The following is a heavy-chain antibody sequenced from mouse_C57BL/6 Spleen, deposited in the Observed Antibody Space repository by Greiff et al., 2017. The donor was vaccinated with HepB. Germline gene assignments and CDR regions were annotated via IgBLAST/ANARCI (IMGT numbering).Heavy chain of an antibody. CDR2: IDPEDGET. J-gene: IGHJ2*01. D-gene: IGHD1-1*01. CDR3: ARYPTVVAPYFDY. CDR1: GFNIKDYY. V-gene: IGHV14-2*01. Sequence: EGQRQQSGAELVKPGASVKLSCTASGFNIKDYYLHWVKQRTEQGLEWIGRIDPEDGETKYAPKFQGKATITADTSSNTAYLQLSSLTSEYTAVYYCARYPTVVAPYFDYWGQGTTLTVSS.